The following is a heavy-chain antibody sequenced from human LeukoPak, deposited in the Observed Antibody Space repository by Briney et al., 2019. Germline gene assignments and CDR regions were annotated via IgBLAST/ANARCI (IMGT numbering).Heavy chain of an antibody. CDR3: AKDVAVAGTGFDY. CDR1: GFTFSSYA. D-gene: IGHD6-19*01. J-gene: IGHJ4*02. V-gene: IGHV3-23*01. Sequence: GGSLRLSCAASGFTFSSYAMSWVCQAPGKGLEWVSAISGSGGSTYYADSVKGRFTISRDNSKNTLYLQMNSLRAEDTAVYYCAKDVAVAGTGFDYWGQGTLVTVSS. CDR2: ISGSGGST.